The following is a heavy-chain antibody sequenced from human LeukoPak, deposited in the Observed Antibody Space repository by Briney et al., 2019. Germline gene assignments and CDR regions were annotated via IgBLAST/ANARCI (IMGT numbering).Heavy chain of an antibody. CDR2: INHSGST. D-gene: IGHD4-23*01. J-gene: IGHJ6*02. CDR1: GGSFSGYY. CDR3: ARSGLRWSYYYYGMDV. V-gene: IGHV4-34*01. Sequence: SETLSLTCAVYGGSFSGYYWSWIRQPPGKALEWIGEINHSGSTNYNPSLKSRVTISVDTSKNQFSLKLSSVTAADTAVYYCARSGLRWSYYYYGMDVWGQGTTVTVSS.